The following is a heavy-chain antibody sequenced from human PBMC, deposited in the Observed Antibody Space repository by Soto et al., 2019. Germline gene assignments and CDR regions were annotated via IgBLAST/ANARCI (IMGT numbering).Heavy chain of an antibody. CDR3: ARDSHTAGAASSYYYGMDV. D-gene: IGHD1-26*01. V-gene: IGHV4-39*02. CDR2: VYYGGRS. J-gene: IGHJ6*02. Sequence: SETLSLTCTVSSAPVSSTTYTWGWIRQPPGKGLEWVASVYYGGRSYYNPSLNSRVTISVDTSKNQFSLKMTSVTAADTAVYYCARDSHTAGAASSYYYGMDVWGQGTTVTVSS. CDR1: SAPVSSTTYT.